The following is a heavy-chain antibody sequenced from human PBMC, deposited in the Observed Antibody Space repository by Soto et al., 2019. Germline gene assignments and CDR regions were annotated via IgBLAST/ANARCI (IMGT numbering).Heavy chain of an antibody. CDR1: GYTFTSYD. V-gene: IGHV1-8*01. J-gene: IGHJ5*02. D-gene: IGHD3-3*01. CDR3: ARSLGFWSDYNQLNWFDP. Sequence: QVQLVQSGAEVKKPGASVKVSCKASGYTFTSYDINWVRQATGQGLEWMGWMNPNSGNTGYAQKFQGRVTMTRNTSISTAYMELSSLRSEDTAVYYCARSLGFWSDYNQLNWFDPWGQGTLVTVSS. CDR2: MNPNSGNT.